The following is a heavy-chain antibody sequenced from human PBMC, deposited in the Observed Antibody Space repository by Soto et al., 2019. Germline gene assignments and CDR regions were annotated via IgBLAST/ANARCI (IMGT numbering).Heavy chain of an antibody. CDR3: TGGSGGLQTD. CDR2: IKQDGSEE. Sequence: EVQLVESGGGLVQPGGSLRLSCADSGFSSSPFWMTWVRQAPGKGLEWVALIKQDGSEELYVDSVKGRFTISRDNAKKSVYRQMDGLRVEDTAVYYCTGGSGGLQTDWGQGTLVTVSS. CDR1: GFSSSPFW. J-gene: IGHJ4*02. D-gene: IGHD6-19*01. V-gene: IGHV3-7*04.